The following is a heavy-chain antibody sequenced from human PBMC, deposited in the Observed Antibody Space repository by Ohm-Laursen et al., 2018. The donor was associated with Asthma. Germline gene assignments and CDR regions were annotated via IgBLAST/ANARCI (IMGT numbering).Heavy chain of an antibody. CDR1: GFTFRSYA. CDR3: VKDGGAWSLDC. D-gene: IGHD2-8*02. J-gene: IGHJ4*02. Sequence: SLRLSCAASGFTFRSYAMHWVRQAPGKGLEWVAVGGSYYDGGLKYYADSVNGRFTVSRDDSKNTLYLQMNSLRHGDTAVYYCVKDGGAWSLDCWGQGTLVTVST. V-gene: IGHV3-30-3*01. CDR2: GGSYYDGGLK.